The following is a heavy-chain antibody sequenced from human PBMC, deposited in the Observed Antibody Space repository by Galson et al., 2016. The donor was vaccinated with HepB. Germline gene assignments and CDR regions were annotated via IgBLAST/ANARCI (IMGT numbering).Heavy chain of an antibody. D-gene: IGHD3-22*01. CDR2: MFYSGTT. CDR3: ARHGYYSYAAFDI. Sequence: SETLSLTCTVSGGSISGYYWSWIRQPPGKGLEWIGNMFYSGTTNYNPSLKSRVTISVDTSKSQSSLKLSSVTAADTAIYYCARHGYYSYAAFDIWGQGTMVTVSS. V-gene: IGHV4-59*08. J-gene: IGHJ3*02. CDR1: GGSISGYY.